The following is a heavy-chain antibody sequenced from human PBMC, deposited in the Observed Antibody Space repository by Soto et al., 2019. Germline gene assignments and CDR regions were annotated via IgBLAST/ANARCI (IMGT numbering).Heavy chain of an antibody. CDR2: FDPEDGET. J-gene: IGHJ6*02. CDR1: GYTLTELS. CDR3: ATTPLTTVTNPYYYYGMDV. V-gene: IGHV1-24*01. D-gene: IGHD4-4*01. Sequence: GASVKVSCKVSGYTLTELSMHWVRQAPGKGLEWMGGFDPEDGETIYAQKFQGRVTMTEDTSTDTAYMELSSLRSEDTAVYYCATTPLTTVTNPYYYYGMDVWGQGTTVTV.